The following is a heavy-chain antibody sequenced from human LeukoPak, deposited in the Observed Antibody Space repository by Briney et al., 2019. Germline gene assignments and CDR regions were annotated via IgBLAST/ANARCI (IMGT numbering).Heavy chain of an antibody. J-gene: IGHJ4*02. V-gene: IGHV1-18*01. CDR1: GYTFTSYG. CDR3: ARDRPFSRGGRVGAFDY. D-gene: IGHD1-26*01. Sequence: ASVKVSCKASGYTFTSYGISWVRQAPGQGLEWMGWISAYNGNTNYAQKLQGRVTMTTDTSTSTAYMELRSLRSDDTAVYYCARDRPFSRGGRVGAFDYWGQGTLVTVFS. CDR2: ISAYNGNT.